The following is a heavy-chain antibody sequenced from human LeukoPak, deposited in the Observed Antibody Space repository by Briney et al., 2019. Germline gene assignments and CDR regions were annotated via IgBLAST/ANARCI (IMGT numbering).Heavy chain of an antibody. V-gene: IGHV3-30*02. CDR3: AKDHSQNFDY. Sequence: PGGSLRLSCAAPGFTFSNYSMHWVRQAPGKGLEWVAFLRRDGSDKYYADSVKGRFTISRDNSKNTVYLQMNSLRAEDTAVYYCAKDHSQNFDYWGQGTLVTVSS. D-gene: IGHD5-18*01. J-gene: IGHJ4*02. CDR2: LRRDGSDK. CDR1: GFTFSNYS.